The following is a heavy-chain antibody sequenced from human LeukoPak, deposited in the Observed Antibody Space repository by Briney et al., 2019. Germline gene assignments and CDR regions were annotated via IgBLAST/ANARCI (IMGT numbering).Heavy chain of an antibody. V-gene: IGHV3-23*01. J-gene: IGHJ4*02. Sequence: GGSLRLSCAASGFTFSSYAMSWVRQAPGKGLEWVSGISGSGGSTYYADSVKGRSTISRDNSKNTLYLQMNSLRAEDTAVYYCAKDGDEDSFDYWGQGTLVTVSS. CDR3: AKDGDEDSFDY. CDR1: GFTFSSYA. CDR2: ISGSGGST. D-gene: IGHD2-21*02.